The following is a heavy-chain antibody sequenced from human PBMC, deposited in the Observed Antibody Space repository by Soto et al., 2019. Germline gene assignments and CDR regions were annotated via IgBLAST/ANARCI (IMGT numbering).Heavy chain of an antibody. CDR2: ISKNSGSM. CDR3: AKDYGGYGGGWYGYFDY. V-gene: IGHV3-9*01. Sequence: AGGPLSPPGEIPGLTFEKIAITWFGQVQGGGLEWVSGISKNSGSMGYADSVKGRFTISRDNAKNSLYLEMNSLRAEDTALYYCAKDYGGYGGGWYGYFDYWGHGSLVTVSS. CDR1: GLTFEKIA. J-gene: IGHJ4*01. D-gene: IGHD6-19*01.